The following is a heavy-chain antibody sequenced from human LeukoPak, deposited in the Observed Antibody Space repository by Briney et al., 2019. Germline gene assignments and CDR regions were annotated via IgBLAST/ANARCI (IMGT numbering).Heavy chain of an antibody. J-gene: IGHJ4*02. Sequence: PGGSLRLSCAASGFTFTSYWMNWVRQAPGKGLEWVANIKQEGSENYYVDSVKGRFTISRDNAKNSLFLQMTNLKAEDTAVYYCAVDRRFKIFDYWGQGTLVTVSS. CDR2: IKQEGSEN. V-gene: IGHV3-7*01. CDR3: AVDRRFKIFDY. D-gene: IGHD5-24*01. CDR1: GFTFTSYW.